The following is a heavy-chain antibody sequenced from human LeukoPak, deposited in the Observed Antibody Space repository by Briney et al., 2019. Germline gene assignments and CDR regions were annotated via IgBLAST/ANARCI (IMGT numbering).Heavy chain of an antibody. V-gene: IGHV3-66*01. Sequence: GGSLRLSCAASGFTVSSNYMSWVRQAPGKGLEWVSVIYSGGSTYYADSVKGRFTISRDNSKNTLYLQMNSLRAEDTAVYYCATNQGKYYDFWSGYLDYWGQGTLVTVSS. J-gene: IGHJ4*02. D-gene: IGHD3-3*01. CDR1: GFTVSSNY. CDR2: IYSGGST. CDR3: ATNQGKYYDFWSGYLDY.